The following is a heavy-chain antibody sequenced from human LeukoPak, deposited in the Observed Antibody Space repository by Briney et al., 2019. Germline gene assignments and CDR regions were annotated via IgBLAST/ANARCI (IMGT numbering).Heavy chain of an antibody. CDR2: IYYSGST. V-gene: IGHV4-39*07. Sequence: SETLSLTCSVSGGSITSSTHYWDWIRQPPGKGLEWIGTIYYSGSTDYHPSLKSRATISVDTSKNQFSLKLSSVTAADTAVYYCARGRFVGFGELLLFDYWGQGTLVTVSS. CDR3: ARGRFVGFGELLLFDY. J-gene: IGHJ4*02. D-gene: IGHD3-10*01. CDR1: GGSITSSTHY.